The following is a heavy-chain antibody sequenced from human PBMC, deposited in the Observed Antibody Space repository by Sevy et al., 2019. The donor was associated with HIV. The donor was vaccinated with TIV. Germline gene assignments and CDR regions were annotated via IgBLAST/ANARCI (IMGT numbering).Heavy chain of an antibody. D-gene: IGHD3-22*01. CDR3: AYLGRSPTYYYDSSGEGPYYYYYMDV. CDR1: GGTFSSYA. V-gene: IGHV1-69*06. CDR2: IIPIFGTA. Sequence: ASVKVSCKASGGTFSSYAISWVRQAPGQGLEWMGGIIPIFGTANYAQKFQGRVTITADKSTSTAYMELSSRGSEDTAVYYCAYLGRSPTYYYDSSGEGPYYYYYMDVWGKGTTVTVSS. J-gene: IGHJ6*03.